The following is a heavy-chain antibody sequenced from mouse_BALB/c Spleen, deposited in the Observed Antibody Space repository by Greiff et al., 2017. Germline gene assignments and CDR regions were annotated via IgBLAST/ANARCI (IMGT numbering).Heavy chain of an antibody. V-gene: IGHV5-6-5*01. D-gene: IGHD2-14*01. CDR3: ARESGRYDFDY. J-gene: IGHJ2*01. Sequence: EVQRVESGGGLVKPGGSLKLSCAASGFTFSSYAMSWVRQTPEKRLEWVASISSGGSTYYPDSVKGRFTISRDNARNILYLQMSSLRSEDTAMYYCARESGRYDFDYWGQGTTLTVSS. CDR2: ISSGGST. CDR1: GFTFSSYA.